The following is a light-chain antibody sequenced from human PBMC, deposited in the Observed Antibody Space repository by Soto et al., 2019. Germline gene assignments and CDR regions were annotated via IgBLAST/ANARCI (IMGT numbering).Light chain of an antibody. CDR1: QTLLFSDGRTF. CDR3: MQSIQFPRT. V-gene: IGKV2D-29*01. CDR2: EVS. J-gene: IGKJ2*01. Sequence: DIVMTQTPFSLSVTPGQPASISCKSSQTLLFSDGRTFLYWYLQKPGQPPQLLISEVSNRLSGVPDRLRGSGSATDFTLKISRVEAEDVGVYYCMQSIQFPRTFGQGTKLDIK.